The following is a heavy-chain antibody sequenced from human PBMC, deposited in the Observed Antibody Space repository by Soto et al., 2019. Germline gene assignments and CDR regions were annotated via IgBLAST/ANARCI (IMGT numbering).Heavy chain of an antibody. Sequence: QVQLQESGPGLVKPSETLSLTCTVSGDSMNPYYWSWIRQPPGKGLEWLGYIYFSGSTNFNPALKSRVTLSLDTAKRQFFLKLTSVTAAETAVYYWARAWAVPGSHWGDWGRGTLVTVSS. CDR1: GDSMNPYY. V-gene: IGHV4-59*01. D-gene: IGHD6-19*01. CDR3: ARAWAVPGSHWGD. J-gene: IGHJ4*02. CDR2: IYFSGST.